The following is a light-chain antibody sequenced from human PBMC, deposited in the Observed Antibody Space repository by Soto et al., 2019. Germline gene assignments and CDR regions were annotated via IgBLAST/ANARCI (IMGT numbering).Light chain of an antibody. CDR1: SSDIGDYNY. J-gene: IGLJ2*01. CDR2: DVS. CDR3: SSYAGSTTVL. Sequence: QSALTQPASVSGSLGQSIAFSCTGTSSDIGDYNYVSWYQQLPGKAPKLMIYDVSNRPSGVSDRFSGSVSGNTASLTISGLQPEDEADYYCSSYAGSTTVLFGGGTKPTVL. V-gene: IGLV2-14*01.